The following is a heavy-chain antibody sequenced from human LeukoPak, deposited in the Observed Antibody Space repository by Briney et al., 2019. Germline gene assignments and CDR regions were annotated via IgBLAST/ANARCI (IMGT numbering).Heavy chain of an antibody. Sequence: SETLSLTCTVSGGSISSSSYYWGWIRQPPGKGLEWIGSIYYSGRTYYNPSLKSRVTISVDTSKSQFSLKLSSVTAADTAVYYCARGLMTAAATFDYWGQGTLVTVSS. J-gene: IGHJ4*02. D-gene: IGHD6-13*01. CDR1: GGSISSSSYY. V-gene: IGHV4-39*01. CDR3: ARGLMTAAATFDY. CDR2: IYYSGRT.